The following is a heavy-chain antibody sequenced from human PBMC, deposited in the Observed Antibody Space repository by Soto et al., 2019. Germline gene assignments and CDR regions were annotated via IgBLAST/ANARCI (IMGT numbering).Heavy chain of an antibody. J-gene: IGHJ5*02. Sequence: SETLSLTCAVYGGSFSGYYWSWIRQPPGKGLEWIGEINHSGSTNYNPSLKSRVTISVDTSKNQFSLKLSSVTAADTAVCYCERGSRLDYDSSGSSLNWFDPWGQGTLVTVSS. D-gene: IGHD3-22*01. CDR1: GGSFSGYY. V-gene: IGHV4-34*01. CDR3: ERGSRLDYDSSGSSLNWFDP. CDR2: INHSGST.